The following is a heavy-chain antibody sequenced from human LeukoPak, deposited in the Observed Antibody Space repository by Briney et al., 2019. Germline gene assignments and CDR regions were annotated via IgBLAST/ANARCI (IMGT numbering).Heavy chain of an antibody. CDR1: GFTFSSYG. CDR2: IRYDGSNK. D-gene: IGHD2-15*01. CDR3: AKLFKWYSDY. V-gene: IGHV3-30*02. J-gene: IGHJ4*02. Sequence: GGSLRLXCAASGFTFSSYGMHWVRQAPGKGLEWVAFIRYDGSNKYYADSVKGRFTISRDNSKNTLYLQMNSLRAEDTAVYYCAKLFKWYSDYWGQGTLVTVSS.